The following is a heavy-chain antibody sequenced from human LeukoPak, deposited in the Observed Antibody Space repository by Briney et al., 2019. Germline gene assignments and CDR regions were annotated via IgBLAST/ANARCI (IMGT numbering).Heavy chain of an antibody. CDR3: ARVSRYYGSGSQYIYAKSYYYYGMDV. CDR1: GGTFSSYA. J-gene: IGHJ6*02. V-gene: IGHV1-69*04. D-gene: IGHD3-10*01. CDR2: IIPILGIA. Sequence: VASVKVSCKASGGTFSSYAISWVRQAPGQGLEWMGRIIPILGIANYAQKFQGRVTITADKSTSTAYMELSSLRSEDTAVYYCARVSRYYGSGSQYIYAKSYYYYGMDVWGQGTTVTVSS.